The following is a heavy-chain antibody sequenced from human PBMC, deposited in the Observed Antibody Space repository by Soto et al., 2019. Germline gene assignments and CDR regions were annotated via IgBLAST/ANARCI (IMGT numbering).Heavy chain of an antibody. Sequence: ASVKVSCKASGYTFTSYGISWVRQAPGQRLEWMGWINAGNGNTKYSQKFQGRVTITRDTSASTAYMELSSLRSEDTAVYYWARDIGVRPDYWGQGTLVTVS. V-gene: IGHV1-3*01. CDR2: INAGNGNT. CDR3: ARDIGVRPDY. J-gene: IGHJ4*02. D-gene: IGHD6-19*01. CDR1: GYTFTSYG.